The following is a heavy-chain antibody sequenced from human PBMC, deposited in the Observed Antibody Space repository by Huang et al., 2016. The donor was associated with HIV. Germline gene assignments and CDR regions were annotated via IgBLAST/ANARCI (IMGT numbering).Heavy chain of an antibody. V-gene: IGHV5-51*01. CDR3: ARQPPTNYYSNDAFDI. CDR2: IYPGDSDV. D-gene: IGHD3-22*01. CDR1: GYSFTSYW. Sequence: EVQLVQSGAELKKPGESLKISCKGSGYSFTSYWIGWVRQMPGKGLDGMGIIYPGDSDVRYSPSFPGQVTISADKSISTAYLQWSSLTASDTAMYYCARQPPTNYYSNDAFDIWGQGTVVTVSS. J-gene: IGHJ3*02.